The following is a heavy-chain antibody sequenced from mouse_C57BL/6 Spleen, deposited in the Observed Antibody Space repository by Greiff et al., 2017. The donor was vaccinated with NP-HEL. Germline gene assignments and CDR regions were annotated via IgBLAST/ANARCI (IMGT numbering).Heavy chain of an antibody. D-gene: IGHD3-3*01. CDR1: GYAFSSSW. CDR3: ARLGQDYFDY. Sequence: VKLHESGPELVKPGASVKISCKASGYAFSSSWMNWVKQRPGKGLEWIGRIYPGDGDTNYNGKFKGKATLTADKSSSTAYMQLSSLTSEDSAVYFCARLGQDYFDYWGQGTTLTVSS. CDR2: IYPGDGDT. J-gene: IGHJ2*01. V-gene: IGHV1-82*01.